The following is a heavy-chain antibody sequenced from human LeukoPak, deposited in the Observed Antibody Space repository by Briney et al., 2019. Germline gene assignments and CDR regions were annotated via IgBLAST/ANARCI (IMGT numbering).Heavy chain of an antibody. CDR2: VFHSGST. Sequence: PSETLSLTCDVSGKSVTTGYYWAWIRQPPGKGLEWIGSVFHSGSTYYNPSLKSRVTISVDTSKNQFSLNLRSVTAADTAVYYCARSLSTAGIDYWGQGTLVTVSS. CDR3: ARSLSTAGIDY. J-gene: IGHJ4*02. V-gene: IGHV4-38-2*01. CDR1: GKSVTTGYY. D-gene: IGHD2-2*01.